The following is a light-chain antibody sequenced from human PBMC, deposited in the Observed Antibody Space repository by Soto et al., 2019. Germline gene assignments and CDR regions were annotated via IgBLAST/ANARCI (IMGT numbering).Light chain of an antibody. J-gene: IGLJ1*01. CDR3: SSYAGSNNFV. CDR1: SSDVGGYNY. V-gene: IGLV2-8*01. Sequence: QSVLTQPPSASGSPGQSVTISCTGTSSDVGGYNYVSWYQQHPGKAPKLMIYEVSERPSGVPDRFSGSKSSNTASLTASGLQAEDEADYYCSSYAGSNNFVFGTGTKVTVL. CDR2: EVS.